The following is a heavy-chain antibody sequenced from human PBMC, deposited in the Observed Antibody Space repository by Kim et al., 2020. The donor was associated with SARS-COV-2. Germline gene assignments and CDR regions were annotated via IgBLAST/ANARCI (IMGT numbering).Heavy chain of an antibody. V-gene: IGHV1-69*13. CDR1: GGTFSSYA. CDR2: IIPIFGTA. D-gene: IGHD6-19*01. J-gene: IGHJ4*02. Sequence: SVKVSCKASGGTFSSYAISWVRQAPGQGLEWMGGIIPIFGTANYAQKFQGRVTITADESTSTAYMELSSLRSEDTAVYYCARKEEGTGYSSGWYVLWGQGTLVTVSS. CDR3: ARKEEGTGYSSGWYVL.